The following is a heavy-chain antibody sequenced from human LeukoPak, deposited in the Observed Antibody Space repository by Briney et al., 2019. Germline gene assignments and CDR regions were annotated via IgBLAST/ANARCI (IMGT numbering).Heavy chain of an antibody. CDR3: AKDRGTIVHNWYFDI. J-gene: IGHJ2*01. D-gene: IGHD2/OR15-2a*01. CDR1: GFTFGSYA. CDR2: LRGGGDST. Sequence: PGGSLRLSCAASGFTFGSYAMSGVRQAPGKGLEWVSTLRGGGDSTYYADSLKGRFTISRDNSQNTLYLQMNGLRGEDTAIYCCAKDRGTIVHNWYFDIWGRGTLLTVSS. V-gene: IGHV3-23*01.